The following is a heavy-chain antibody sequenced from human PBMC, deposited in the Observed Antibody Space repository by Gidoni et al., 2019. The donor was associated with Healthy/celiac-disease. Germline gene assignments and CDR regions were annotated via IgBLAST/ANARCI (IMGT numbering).Heavy chain of an antibody. CDR2: ISGSGGST. J-gene: IGHJ6*02. V-gene: IGHV3-23*01. Sequence: EVQLLESGGGLVQPGGSLRLSCAASGFPFSSHPMRCVRQVPGKGLDVVSAISGSGGSTYYADSVKGRFTISRDNSKNTLYLQMNSLRAEDTAVYYCAKDSYDFWSGYYRSGYYGMDVWGQGTTVTVSS. CDR3: AKDSYDFWSGYYRSGYYGMDV. D-gene: IGHD3-3*01. CDR1: GFPFSSHP.